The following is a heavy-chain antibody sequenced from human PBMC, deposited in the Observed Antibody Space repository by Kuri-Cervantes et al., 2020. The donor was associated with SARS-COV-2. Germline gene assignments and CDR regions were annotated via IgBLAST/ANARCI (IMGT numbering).Heavy chain of an antibody. CDR3: ARRRPGMATIPAAIDY. CDR2: IYYSGAT. Sequence: SETLSLTCTVSGGSISTSPYYWGWIRQPPGKGLEFIGSIYYSGATSYKSSLKSRVTISVDTSKNQFSLTLSSVTAADTAVYYCARRRPGMATIPAAIDYWGQGTLVTVSS. CDR1: GGSISTSPYY. D-gene: IGHD5-24*01. V-gene: IGHV4-39*01. J-gene: IGHJ4*02.